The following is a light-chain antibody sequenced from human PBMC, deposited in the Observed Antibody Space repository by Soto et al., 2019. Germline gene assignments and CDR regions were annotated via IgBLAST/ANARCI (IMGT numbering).Light chain of an antibody. CDR3: QQRSNWPPT. CDR1: QSVSSY. J-gene: IGKJ2*01. V-gene: IGKV3-11*01. CDR2: DAS. Sequence: EIVLTQSPATLSLSPGERATLSCRASQSVSSYLAWYQQTPGQAPRLLIYDASNRATGIPARFSGSGSGTDGTLTISNLEPEDFAVYNDQQRSNWPPTVGQGTKLEIK.